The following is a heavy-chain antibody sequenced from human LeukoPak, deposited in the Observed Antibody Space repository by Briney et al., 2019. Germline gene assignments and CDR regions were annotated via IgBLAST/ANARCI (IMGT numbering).Heavy chain of an antibody. D-gene: IGHD6-13*01. CDR1: GFTFDGYA. Sequence: PGGSLRLSCAASGFTFDGYAMHWVRQAPGKGLEWVPGISWNSGSIGYADSVKGRFTISRDNAKNSLYLQMNSLRAEDTALYYCAKSAAAGRYYYGMDVWGQGTTVTVSS. CDR3: AKSAAAGRYYYGMDV. J-gene: IGHJ6*02. V-gene: IGHV3-9*01. CDR2: ISWNSGSI.